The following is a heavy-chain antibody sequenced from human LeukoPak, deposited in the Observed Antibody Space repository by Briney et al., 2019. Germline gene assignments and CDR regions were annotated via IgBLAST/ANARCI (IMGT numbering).Heavy chain of an antibody. CDR1: GGSISSYY. Sequence: SETLSLTCTVSGGSISSYYWSWIRQPPGKGLEWIGYIYYSGSTNYNPSLKSRVTMSVDTSKNQFSLKLSSVTAADTAVYYCARVGMITFGGVIGRDYYYYYMDVWGKGTTVTISS. CDR3: ARVGMITFGGVIGRDYYYYYMDV. V-gene: IGHV4-59*12. CDR2: IYYSGST. D-gene: IGHD3-16*02. J-gene: IGHJ6*03.